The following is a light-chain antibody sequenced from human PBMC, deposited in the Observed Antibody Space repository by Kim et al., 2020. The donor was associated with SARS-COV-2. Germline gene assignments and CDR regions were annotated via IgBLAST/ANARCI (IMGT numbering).Light chain of an antibody. CDR3: QQYGSSPKLT. J-gene: IGKJ4*01. CDR2: GAS. V-gene: IGKV3-20*01. Sequence: EIVLTQSPGTLYLSPGERATRSCRASQSVSSIYLAWYQQKPGQAPRLLISGASSRATGIPDRFSGSGSGTDFTLTISSLEPEDFAVYYCQQYGSSPKLTFGGGTKVDIK. CDR1: QSVSSIY.